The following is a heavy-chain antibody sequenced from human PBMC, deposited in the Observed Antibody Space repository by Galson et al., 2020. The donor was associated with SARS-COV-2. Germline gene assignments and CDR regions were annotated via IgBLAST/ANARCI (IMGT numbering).Heavy chain of an antibody. V-gene: IGHV4-38-2*02. CDR1: GYSISSGYY. D-gene: IGHD5-12*01. CDR2: IYHSGST. CDR3: ARVNPGYSGYDQFDY. J-gene: IGHJ4*02. Sequence: GSLSLTCTVSGYSISSGYYWAWIRQPPGKGLEWIGSIYHSGSTYYNPSLKSRVTISVDTSKNQFSLKVTSVTAADTAVYYCARVNPGYSGYDQFDYWGQGTLVTVSS.